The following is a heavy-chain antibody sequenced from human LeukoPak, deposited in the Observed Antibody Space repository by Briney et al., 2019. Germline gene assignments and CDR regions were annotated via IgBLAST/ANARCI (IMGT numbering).Heavy chain of an antibody. J-gene: IGHJ6*03. CDR1: GFTFSSYW. Sequence: GGSLRLSCAASGFTFSSYWMHWVRQVPGKGLEWVSLISWDGGGTHYADSVKGRFTISRDNSKNSLYLQMNSLRVEDTALYYCAKAGNYVWGSYYYYYMDVWGKGTTVTVSS. V-gene: IGHV3-43D*03. CDR3: AKAGNYVWGSYYYYYMDV. CDR2: ISWDGGGT. D-gene: IGHD3-16*01.